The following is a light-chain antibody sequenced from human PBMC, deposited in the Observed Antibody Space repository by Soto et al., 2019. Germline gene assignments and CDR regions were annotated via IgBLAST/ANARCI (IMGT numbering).Light chain of an antibody. CDR2: GAS. CDR1: QSVNSN. CDR3: QQYNDWPPRT. V-gene: IGKV3-15*01. Sequence: EIVMTQSPATLSVSPGERATLSCRASQSVNSNLAWYQQKPGQAPRLLIYGASTRATGIPARFSGSGSGTEFTLPISSLQSEDFAVYYCQQYNDWPPRTFGQGTKVEIK. J-gene: IGKJ1*01.